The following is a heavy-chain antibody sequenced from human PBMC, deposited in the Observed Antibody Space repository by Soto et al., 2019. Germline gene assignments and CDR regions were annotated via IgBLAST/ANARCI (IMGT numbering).Heavy chain of an antibody. CDR1: GFTFNTYG. D-gene: IGHD2-2*02. CDR2: ISYDGSDK. J-gene: IGHJ4*02. CDR3: AKSPNFYCSSPNCYKFYFDF. V-gene: IGHV3-30*18. Sequence: QEQLVESGGGVVQPGRSLRLSCAASGFTFNTYGMHWVRQAPGKGLEWVAVISYDGSDKYYADSVKGRFIISRDNSKNTLYLQMSSLRAEDTAIYYCAKSPNFYCSSPNCYKFYFDFWGQGALVTVSS.